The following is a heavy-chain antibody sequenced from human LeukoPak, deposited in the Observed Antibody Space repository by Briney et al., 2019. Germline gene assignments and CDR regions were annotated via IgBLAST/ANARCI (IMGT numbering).Heavy chain of an antibody. D-gene: IGHD4-17*01. CDR3: ARAGDYRYYYMDV. Sequence: PSETLSLTCTVSGGSISSSSYYWGWIRQPPGKGLEWIGSIYYSGSTYYNPSLKSRVTISVDTSKNQFSLKLSSVTAADTAVYYCARAGDYRYYYMDVWGKGTTVTVSS. CDR2: IYYSGST. V-gene: IGHV4-39*07. J-gene: IGHJ6*03. CDR1: GGSISSSSYY.